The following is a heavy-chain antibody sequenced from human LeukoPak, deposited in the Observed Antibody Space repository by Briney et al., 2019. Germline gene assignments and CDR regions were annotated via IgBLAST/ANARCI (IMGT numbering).Heavy chain of an antibody. CDR3: AKWGDYDVLTGYYDSDY. D-gene: IGHD3-9*01. CDR1: GFTFSNYA. CDR2: VSGRDTST. Sequence: GASLRLSCAASGFTFSNYAMSWVRQAPGKGLEWVSAVSGRDTSTYYTDSVKGRFTISRDNSKNTLYLQMNSLSAEDTAVYYCAKWGDYDVLTGYYDSDYWGQGTLVTVSS. J-gene: IGHJ4*02. V-gene: IGHV3-23*01.